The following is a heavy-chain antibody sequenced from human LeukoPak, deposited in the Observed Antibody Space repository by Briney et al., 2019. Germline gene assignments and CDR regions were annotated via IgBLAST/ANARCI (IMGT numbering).Heavy chain of an antibody. Sequence: ASVKVSCKASGYTFTGYYMHWVRQAPGQGLEWMGWINPNSGGTNYAQKFQGRVTMTRDTSISTAYMELSRLRSDDTAVYYCAREPPMVRGVIADYWGQGTLVTVSS. D-gene: IGHD3-10*01. J-gene: IGHJ4*02. V-gene: IGHV1-2*02. CDR3: AREPPMVRGVIADY. CDR1: GYTFTGYY. CDR2: INPNSGGT.